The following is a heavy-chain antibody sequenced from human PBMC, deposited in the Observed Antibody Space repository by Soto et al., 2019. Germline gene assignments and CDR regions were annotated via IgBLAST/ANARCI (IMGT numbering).Heavy chain of an antibody. Sequence: DVQLLESGGGLVQPEGSLRLSCAASGFTFSSYAMGWVRQGPGKGLEWVAVVSIGGSTHYADSVRGRFTISRDNSKNTLSLQMNSLTAEDPAVYFCAKRRGAGGHFEYRGQGALVTVSS. CDR1: GFTFSSYA. J-gene: IGHJ4*02. CDR3: AKRRGAGGHFEY. V-gene: IGHV3-23*01. CDR2: VSIGGST. D-gene: IGHD1-26*01.